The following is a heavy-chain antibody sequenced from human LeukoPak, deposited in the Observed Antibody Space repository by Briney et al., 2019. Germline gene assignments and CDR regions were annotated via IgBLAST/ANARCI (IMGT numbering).Heavy chain of an antibody. CDR2: IYTSGTT. J-gene: IGHJ4*02. CDR1: GRSISSGSYY. CDR3: ARLYGSGSSLYFEY. V-gene: IGHV4-61*02. Sequence: PSQTLSLTCTVSGRSISSGSYYWGWIRPPARNGLELIGRIYTSGTTTYNPSLNSRVTISVAKSKNQFSLKLSSVTAADTAVYYCARLYGSGSSLYFEYWGQGTLVTVSS. D-gene: IGHD3-10*01.